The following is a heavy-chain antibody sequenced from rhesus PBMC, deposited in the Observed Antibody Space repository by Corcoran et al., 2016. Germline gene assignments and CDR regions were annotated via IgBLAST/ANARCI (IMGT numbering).Heavy chain of an antibody. CDR1: GGSISSGYYY. J-gene: IGHJ5-2*02. CDR2: ITYSGST. CDR3: AREGNFNSLDV. D-gene: IGHD1-44*01. V-gene: IGHV4-122*02. Sequence: QVQLQESGPGLVKPSETLSLTCAVSGGSISSGYYYWSWIRPPPGKGLEWIGYITYSGSTSYNPSLKSRVTLSVDTSKNQVSLKLSTVTAADTAVYYCAREGNFNSLDVWGRGLLVTVSS.